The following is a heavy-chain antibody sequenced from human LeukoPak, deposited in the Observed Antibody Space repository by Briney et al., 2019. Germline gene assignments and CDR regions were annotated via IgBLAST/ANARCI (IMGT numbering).Heavy chain of an antibody. D-gene: IGHD1-26*01. CDR1: GFTFSSYS. V-gene: IGHV3-30*02. CDR2: IRYDGSNK. Sequence: GGSLRLSCAASGFTFSSYSMNWVRQAPGKGLEWVAFIRYDGSNKYYADSVKGRFTISRDNSKNTLYLQVNSLRAEDTAVYYCAQGGSPGAFDYWGQGTLVTVSS. CDR3: AQGGSPGAFDY. J-gene: IGHJ4*02.